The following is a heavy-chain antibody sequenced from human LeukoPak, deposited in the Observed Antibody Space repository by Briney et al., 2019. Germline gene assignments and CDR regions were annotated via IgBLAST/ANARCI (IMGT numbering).Heavy chain of an antibody. CDR3: ARGNIIAAAGEYYFDY. J-gene: IGHJ4*02. V-gene: IGHV1-69*04. CDR2: INPILGIA. D-gene: IGHD6-13*01. CDR1: GGTFSSYA. Sequence: SVKVSCKASGGTFSSYAISWVRQAPGQGLEWMGRINPILGIANYAQKFQGRVTITADKSTSTAYMELSSLRSEDTAVYYCARGNIIAAAGEYYFDYWGQGTLVTVSS.